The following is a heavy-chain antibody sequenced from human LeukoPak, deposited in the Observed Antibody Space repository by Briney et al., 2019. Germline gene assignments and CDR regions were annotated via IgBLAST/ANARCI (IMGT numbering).Heavy chain of an antibody. CDR2: ISYAGSDK. CDR3: AKELVFTRSLFAFDI. J-gene: IGHJ3*02. D-gene: IGHD3-22*01. Sequence: PGGSLRLSCADSGFTFSSYVMHWVCQAPGKGLEWVAVISYAGSDKYYAESVKGRFTISRDNTKNTLYLQMNSLRAEDTAVYYCAKELVFTRSLFAFDIWGQGTMVTVSS. V-gene: IGHV3-30*18. CDR1: GFTFSSYV.